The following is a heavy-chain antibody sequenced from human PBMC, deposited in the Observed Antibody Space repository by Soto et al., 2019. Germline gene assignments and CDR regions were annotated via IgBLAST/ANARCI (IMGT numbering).Heavy chain of an antibody. CDR3: ARDNSRFLELGVYDILTGYPDY. CDR2: INPSGGST. Sequence: ASVKVSCKASGYTLTSYYMHWVRQAPGQGLEWMGIINPSGGSTSYAQKFQGRVTMTRDTSTSTVYMELSSLRSEDTAVYYCARDNSRFLELGVYDILTGYPDYWGQGTLVTVSS. D-gene: IGHD3-9*01. CDR1: GYTLTSYY. J-gene: IGHJ4*02. V-gene: IGHV1-46*03.